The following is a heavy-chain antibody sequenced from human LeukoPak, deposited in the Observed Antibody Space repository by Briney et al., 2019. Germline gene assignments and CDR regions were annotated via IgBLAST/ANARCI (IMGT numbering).Heavy chain of an antibody. J-gene: IGHJ4*02. CDR1: GFTFSSYS. V-gene: IGHV3-48*01. CDR2: ISSGSSTI. D-gene: IGHD4-17*01. CDR3: ARVRNLRGDY. Sequence: GGSLRLSRAASGFTFSSYSVNWVRQAPGEGLEWVSYISSGSSTIYYADSVKGRFTISRDNAKNSLYLQMNSLRAEDTAVYYCARVRNLRGDYWGQGTLVTVSS.